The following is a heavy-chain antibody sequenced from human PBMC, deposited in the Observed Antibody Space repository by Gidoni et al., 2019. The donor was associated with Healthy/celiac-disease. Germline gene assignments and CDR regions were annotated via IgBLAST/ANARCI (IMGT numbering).Heavy chain of an antibody. CDR3: ASGVMVRGVIWAFDI. V-gene: IGHV4-31*03. CDR2: IYYSGST. Sequence: QVQLQESGPGLVKPSQTLSLTCTVSGGSISSGGYYWSWIRQHPGKGLEWIGYIYYSGSTYDNPSLKSRVTISVDTSKNQFSLKLSSVTAADTAVYYCASGVMVRGVIWAFDIWGQGTMVTVSS. J-gene: IGHJ3*02. D-gene: IGHD3-10*01. CDR1: GGSISSGGYY.